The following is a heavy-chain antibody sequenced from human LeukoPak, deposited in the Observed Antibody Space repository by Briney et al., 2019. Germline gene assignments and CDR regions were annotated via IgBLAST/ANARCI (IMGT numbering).Heavy chain of an antibody. CDR3: ARGQNMVRSPFDY. Sequence: PGRSLRLSCAASGFTFDDYAMHWVRQAPGKGLEWVSGISWNSGSIGYADSVKGRFTISRDNAKNSLYLQMNSLRAEDTAVYYCARGQNMVRSPFDYWGQGTLVTVSS. V-gene: IGHV3-9*01. CDR2: ISWNSGSI. D-gene: IGHD3-10*01. CDR1: GFTFDDYA. J-gene: IGHJ4*02.